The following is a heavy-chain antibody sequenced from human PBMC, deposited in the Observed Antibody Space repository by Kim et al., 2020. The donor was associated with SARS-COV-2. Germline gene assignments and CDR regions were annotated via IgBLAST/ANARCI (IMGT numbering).Heavy chain of an antibody. CDR3: VRDWESYYCSGSAHYHYGLRV. CDR2: ISYDGSNK. Sequence: GGSLRLSCAASGFTFSSYGMHWVRQAPGKGLEWVAVISYDGSNKYYADSVKGRFTISRDNSKNTLYLQMNSLRGEDTAVYYCVRDWESYYCSGSAHYHYGLRVWGQGTTVTVSS. V-gene: IGHV3-30*04. CDR1: GFTFSSYG. J-gene: IGHJ6*02. D-gene: IGHD3-10*01.